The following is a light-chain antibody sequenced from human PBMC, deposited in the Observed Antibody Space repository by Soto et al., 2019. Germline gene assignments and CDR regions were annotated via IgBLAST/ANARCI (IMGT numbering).Light chain of an antibody. J-gene: IGLJ3*02. CDR3: QTWGTGMV. CDR1: SGHSSYA. V-gene: IGLV4-69*01. CDR2: VNSDGSH. Sequence: QPVLTQSPSASASLGASVKLTCTLLSGHSSYAIAWHQQQPEKGPRYLMNVNSDGSHTKGDGIPDRFSGSSSGAERYLTISSLQSEDEADYYCQTWGTGMVFGGGTKLTV.